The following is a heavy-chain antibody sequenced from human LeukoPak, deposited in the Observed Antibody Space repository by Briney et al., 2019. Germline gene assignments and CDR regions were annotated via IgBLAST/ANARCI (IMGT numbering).Heavy chain of an antibody. D-gene: IGHD1-7*01. J-gene: IGHJ3*02. CDR2: INPNSGGT. Sequence: ASVKVSCKASGYTFTGYYMHWVRQVPGQALEWMGWINPNSGGTNYAQKFQGRVTMTRDTSITTAYMELSRLRSDNTAVYYCARHPQTGTTGSGAFDIWGQGTMVTVSS. CDR3: ARHPQTGTTGSGAFDI. V-gene: IGHV1-2*02. CDR1: GYTFTGYY.